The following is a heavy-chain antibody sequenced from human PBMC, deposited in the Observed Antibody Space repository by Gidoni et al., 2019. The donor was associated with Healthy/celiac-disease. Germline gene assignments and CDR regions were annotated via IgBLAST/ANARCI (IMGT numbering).Heavy chain of an antibody. J-gene: IGHJ4*02. Sequence: QVQLVQSGAEVKKPGASVKVSCKASGYTFISYGISWVRQATGQGLEWTGWTSAYNGNTNYAQKLQGRVTMTTDTSTSTDYMELRSLRSDDTAVYYCARDSLVVPAATRNFDYWGQGTLVTVSS. CDR2: TSAYNGNT. V-gene: IGHV1-18*01. CDR1: GYTFISYG. CDR3: ARDSLVVPAATRNFDY. D-gene: IGHD2-2*01.